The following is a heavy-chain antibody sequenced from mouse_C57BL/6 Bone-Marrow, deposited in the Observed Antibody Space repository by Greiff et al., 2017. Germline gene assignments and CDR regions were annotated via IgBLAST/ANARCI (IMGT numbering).Heavy chain of an antibody. V-gene: IGHV1-54*01. CDR3: ARKAQATYFDY. D-gene: IGHD3-2*02. CDR2: INPGSGGT. J-gene: IGHJ2*01. CDR1: GYAFTNYL. Sequence: QVQLQQSGAELVRPGTSVKVSCKASGYAFTNYLIEWVKQRPGQGLEWIGVINPGSGGTNYNEKFKGKATLTADKSSSTAYMQLSSLTSEYSAVYCCARKAQATYFDYWGQGTTLTVSS.